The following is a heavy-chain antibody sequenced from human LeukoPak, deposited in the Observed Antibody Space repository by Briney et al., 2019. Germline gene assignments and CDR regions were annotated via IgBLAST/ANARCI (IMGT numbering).Heavy chain of an antibody. Sequence: GGSLRLSCAASGFTFSSHGMHWVRQAPGKGLEWVAFIRYDGTNKYYADSVKGRFTISRDNSKNTLYLQINSLRAGDTAVYYCAKDKDSTNWYFDYWGQGTLVTVSS. CDR3: AKDKDSTNWYFDY. CDR2: IRYDGTNK. CDR1: GFTFSSHG. V-gene: IGHV3-30*02. J-gene: IGHJ4*02. D-gene: IGHD2-15*01.